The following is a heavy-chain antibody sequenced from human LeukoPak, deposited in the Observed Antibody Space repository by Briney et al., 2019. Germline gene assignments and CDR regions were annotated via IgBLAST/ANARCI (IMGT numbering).Heavy chain of an antibody. CDR1: GGSISSYY. D-gene: IGHD6-25*01. Sequence: LETLSLTCTVSGGSISSYYWSWIRQPPGKGLEWIGYIYYSGRTNYNPSLKSRVTISVDTSKNQFSLKLTSVTAADTAVYYCARGHGAATNWFDPWGQGTLVTVSS. J-gene: IGHJ5*02. CDR3: ARGHGAATNWFDP. V-gene: IGHV4-59*01. CDR2: IYYSGRT.